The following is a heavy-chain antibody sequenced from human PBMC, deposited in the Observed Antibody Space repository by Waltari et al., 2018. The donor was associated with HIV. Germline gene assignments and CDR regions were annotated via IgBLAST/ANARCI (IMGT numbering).Heavy chain of an antibody. D-gene: IGHD5-12*01. V-gene: IGHV4-34*01. Sequence: HVQLQQWGEGLLKPSGTLSLTCAVSGGSFRNYYWTWIRQPPGKGLEWIGEINHSGTTNYLPALRSRLAISVDTSKNLFFLKLRSVTAADRATDFCAVASPGSPNVWGQGTTGTVSS. J-gene: IGHJ6*02. CDR1: GGSFRNYY. CDR3: AVASPGSPNV. CDR2: INHSGTT.